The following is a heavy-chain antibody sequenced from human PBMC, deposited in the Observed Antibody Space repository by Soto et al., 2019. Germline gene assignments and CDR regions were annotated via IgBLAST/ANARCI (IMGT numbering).Heavy chain of an antibody. CDR2: IIPIFGTA. CDR3: ARDQGCSGGSCYVRARGYYGMDV. D-gene: IGHD2-15*01. V-gene: IGHV1-69*01. Sequence: QVQLVQSGAEVKKPGSSVKVSCKASGGTFSSYAISWVRQAPGQGLEWMGGIIPIFGTANYAQKFQGRVTITADESTSTAYMELSSLRSEDTAVYYCARDQGCSGGSCYVRARGYYGMDVWGQGTTVTVSS. CDR1: GGTFSSYA. J-gene: IGHJ6*02.